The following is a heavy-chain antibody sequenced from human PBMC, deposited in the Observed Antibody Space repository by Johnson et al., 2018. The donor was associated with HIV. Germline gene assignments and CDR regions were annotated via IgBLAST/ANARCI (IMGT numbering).Heavy chain of an antibody. J-gene: IGHJ3*02. CDR3: ALSGVAAAYDAFDI. Sequence: VQLVESGGGLVQPGGSLRLSCAASGFTVSSNYMSWVRQAPGKGLEWVSGISWNSGSIAYADSVKGRFTISRDNAKNTLYLQMNRLRAEDTAVYYCALSGVAAAYDAFDIWGQGTMVTVSS. D-gene: IGHD6-13*01. CDR2: SWNSGSI. CDR1: GFTVSSNY. V-gene: IGHV3-66*01.